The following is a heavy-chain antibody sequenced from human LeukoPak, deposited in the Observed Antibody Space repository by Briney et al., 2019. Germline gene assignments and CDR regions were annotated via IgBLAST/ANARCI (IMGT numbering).Heavy chain of an antibody. CDR2: ISSSGSTI. D-gene: IGHD5-18*01. Sequence: PGGSLGLSCAASGFTFSSYEMNWVRQAPGKGLEWVSYISSSGSTIYYADSVKGRFTISRDNAKNSLYLQMNSLRAEDTAVYYCARDFDFEALVPWGQGTLVTVSS. J-gene: IGHJ5*02. CDR3: ARDFDFEALVP. CDR1: GFTFSSYE. V-gene: IGHV3-48*03.